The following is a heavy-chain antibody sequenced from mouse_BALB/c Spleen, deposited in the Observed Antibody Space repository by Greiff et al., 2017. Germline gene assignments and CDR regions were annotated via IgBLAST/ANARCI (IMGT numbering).Heavy chain of an antibody. V-gene: IGHV5-17*02. Sequence: EVMLVESGGGLVQPGGSRKLSCAASGFTFSSFGMHWVRQAPEKGLEWVAYISSGSSTIYYADTVKGRFTISRDNPKNTLFLQMTSLRSEDTAMYYCARSPVRGAMDYWGQGTSVTVSS. J-gene: IGHJ4*01. CDR1: GFTFSSFG. D-gene: IGHD1-1*01. CDR3: ARSPVRGAMDY. CDR2: ISSGSSTI.